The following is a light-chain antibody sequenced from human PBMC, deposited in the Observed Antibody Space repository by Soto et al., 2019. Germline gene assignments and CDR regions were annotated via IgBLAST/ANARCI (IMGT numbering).Light chain of an antibody. J-gene: IGKJ4*01. CDR2: AAS. V-gene: IGKV1-27*01. CDR1: QGISNY. CDR3: QKYNSAPLT. Sequence: DIQMTQSPSSLSASVGDRGTITCRASQGISNYLAWYQQKTGKVPKILIYAASTLHSGVPYRFSGSGSGTDLNLTISRLQPEDVATYYCQKYNSAPLTCGGGTKVDIK.